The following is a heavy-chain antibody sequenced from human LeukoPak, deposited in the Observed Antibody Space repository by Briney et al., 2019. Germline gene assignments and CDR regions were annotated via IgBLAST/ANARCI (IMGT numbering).Heavy chain of an antibody. D-gene: IGHD3-22*01. J-gene: IGHJ3*02. CDR1: GFTFSSYW. Sequence: GGSLRLSCAASGFTFSSYWMTWVRQAPGKELEWVSSISSSSSYIYYADSVKGRFTISRDNAKNSLYLQMNSLRAEDTAVYYCAREAAMIVVVIGAFDIWGQGTMVTVSS. V-gene: IGHV3-21*04. CDR3: AREAAMIVVVIGAFDI. CDR2: ISSSSSYI.